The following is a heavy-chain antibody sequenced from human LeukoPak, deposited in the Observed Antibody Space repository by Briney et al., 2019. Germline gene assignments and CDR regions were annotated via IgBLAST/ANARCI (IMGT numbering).Heavy chain of an antibody. Sequence: AGGSLRLSCAASGFTFSTYNMNWVRQAPGKGLEWVSSITSTSSYIYYADSVKGRFTISRDNAKNSLYLLMNSLRAEDTAVYYCARDPYSGSYGDYYYYYMDVWGKGTTVTISS. CDR3: ARDPYSGSYGDYYYYYMDV. CDR2: ITSTSSYI. CDR1: GFTFSTYN. V-gene: IGHV3-21*01. D-gene: IGHD1-26*01. J-gene: IGHJ6*03.